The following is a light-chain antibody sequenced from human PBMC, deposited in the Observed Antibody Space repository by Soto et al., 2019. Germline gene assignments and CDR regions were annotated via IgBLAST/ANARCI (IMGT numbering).Light chain of an antibody. J-gene: IGLJ1*01. Sequence: QSALTQPRSVSGSPGQSVTISCTGTSSDVGGFNSVSWYQQHPGKAPKLMIYGVNKRPSGVPDRFSGSKYGSPASLTISGLQAEDEADYYCCSYAGSYSHAFATGTKVTVL. CDR2: GVN. CDR3: CSYAGSYSHA. CDR1: SSDVGGFNS. V-gene: IGLV2-11*01.